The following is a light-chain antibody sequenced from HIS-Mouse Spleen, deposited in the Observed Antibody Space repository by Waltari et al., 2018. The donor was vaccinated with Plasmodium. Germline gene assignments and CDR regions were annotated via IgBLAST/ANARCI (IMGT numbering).Light chain of an antibody. CDR2: DVS. J-gene: IGLJ2*01. Sequence: QSALTQPASVSGSPGQSITISCPGTSSAVGGYNYVSWYQQHPGKAPKLMIYDVSNRPSGVSSRFSGSKSGNTASLTISGLQAEDEADYYCSSYTSSSTLVFGGGTKLTVL. CDR3: SSYTSSSTLV. CDR1: SSAVGGYNY. V-gene: IGLV2-14*03.